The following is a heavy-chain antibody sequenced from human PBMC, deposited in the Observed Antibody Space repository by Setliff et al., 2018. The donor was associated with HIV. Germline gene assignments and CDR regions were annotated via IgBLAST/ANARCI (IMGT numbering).Heavy chain of an antibody. CDR2: ISADNGDT. Sequence: ASVKVSCKASGYTLTNYGISWVRQAPGQGLEWMGWISADNGDTNYPQKLQGRVTMTTDISTSTAYMELRSLRSDDTAVYYCARVIDYGVLYWSYYMDVWGKGTTVTVSS. CDR1: GYTLTNYG. V-gene: IGHV1-18*01. J-gene: IGHJ6*03. CDR3: ARVIDYGVLYWSYYMDV. D-gene: IGHD4-17*01.